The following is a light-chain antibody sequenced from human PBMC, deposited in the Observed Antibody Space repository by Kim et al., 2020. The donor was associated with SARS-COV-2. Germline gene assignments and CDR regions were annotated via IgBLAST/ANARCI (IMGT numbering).Light chain of an antibody. CDR3: AAWDGSLNGYV. J-gene: IGLJ1*01. CDR1: SSNIGSRI. CDR2: SNN. Sequence: GQGFTISCSGSSSNIGSRIVTWYQQLPGTAPKLLIYSNNQRPSGVPDRFSGSKSGTSGSLAISGLQSEDEADYYCAAWDGSLNGYVFGTGTKVTVL. V-gene: IGLV1-44*01.